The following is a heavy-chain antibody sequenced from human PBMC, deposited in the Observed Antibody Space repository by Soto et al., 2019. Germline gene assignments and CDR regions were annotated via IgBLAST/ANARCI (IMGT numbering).Heavy chain of an antibody. CDR2: IYWDDDN. CDR1: GFSLSTSGVG. J-gene: IGHJ3*02. D-gene: IGHD3-9*01. V-gene: IGHV2-5*02. CDR3: AHARRRYDAFDI. Sequence: QITLKESGPTLVKPTQTLTLTCTFSGFSLSTSGVGVGWIRQPPEKALEWLALIYWDDDNRYSPSLKSRPTITKDTSKNQVVLTMTNMDPVDTATYYCAHARRRYDAFDIWGQGTMVTVSS.